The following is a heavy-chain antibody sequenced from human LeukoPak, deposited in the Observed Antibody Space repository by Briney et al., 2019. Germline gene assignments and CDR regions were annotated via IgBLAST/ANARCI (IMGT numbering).Heavy chain of an antibody. J-gene: IGHJ6*02. Sequence: ASVKVSCTVSGYTLTELSMHWVRQAPGKGLEWMGGFDPEDGETIYAQKFQGRVTMTEDTSTDTAYMELSSLRSEDTAVYYCATCRPRNDYGDYVQPYPVSAYYYGMDVWGQGTTVTVSS. D-gene: IGHD4-17*01. CDR1: GYTLTELS. V-gene: IGHV1-24*01. CDR2: FDPEDGET. CDR3: ATCRPRNDYGDYVQPYPVSAYYYGMDV.